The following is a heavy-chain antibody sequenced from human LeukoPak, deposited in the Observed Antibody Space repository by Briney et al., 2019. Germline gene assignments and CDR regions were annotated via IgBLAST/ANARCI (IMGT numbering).Heavy chain of an antibody. CDR3: ARDGTVTHFIDY. CDR2: IYHSGST. D-gene: IGHD4-11*01. CDR1: GYSISRGYY. V-gene: IGHV4-38-2*01. Sequence: SETLSLTCAVSGYSISRGYYWGWIRQPPGKGLEWIGSIYHSGSTYYNPSLKSRVTISVDTSKNQFSLKLSSVTAADTAVYYCARDGTVTHFIDYWGQGTLVTVSS. J-gene: IGHJ4*02.